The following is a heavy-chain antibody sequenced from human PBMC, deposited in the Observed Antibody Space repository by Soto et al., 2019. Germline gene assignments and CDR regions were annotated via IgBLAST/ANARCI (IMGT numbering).Heavy chain of an antibody. CDR2: IYYSGST. Sequence: SETLSLTCTVSGGSISSSSYYWGWIRQPPGKGLEWIGSIYYSGSTYYNPSLKSRVTISVDTSKNQFSLKLSSVTAADTAVYYCGTHDYYGSGSYWGQGTLVTVYS. D-gene: IGHD3-10*01. CDR1: GGSISSSSYY. J-gene: IGHJ4*02. V-gene: IGHV4-39*01. CDR3: GTHDYYGSGSY.